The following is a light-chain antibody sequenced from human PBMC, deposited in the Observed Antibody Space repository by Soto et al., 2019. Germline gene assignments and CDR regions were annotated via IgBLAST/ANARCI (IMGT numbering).Light chain of an antibody. V-gene: IGKV1-5*01. CDR2: DVS. J-gene: IGKJ4*01. Sequence: DIQMTQSTSTLSGSVGDRVTITCRASQTISTWLAWYQQKSGKAPKLLISDVSNLESGVPSRFSGSGSGTEFTLTISSLQPEDFATYYCQQLNSYPLTFGGGTKVDIK. CDR1: QTISTW. CDR3: QQLNSYPLT.